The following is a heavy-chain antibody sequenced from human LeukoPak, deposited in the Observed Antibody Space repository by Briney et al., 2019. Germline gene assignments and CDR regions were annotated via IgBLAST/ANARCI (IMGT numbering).Heavy chain of an antibody. J-gene: IGHJ6*02. CDR3: ARQMTTVTSYYYYYGLDV. D-gene: IGHD4-17*01. Sequence: SETLSLTCTVSGGSISSYYWSWIRQPPGKGLEWIGYIYYSGSTNYNPSLKSRVTISVDTSKNPFSLKLSSVTAADTAVYYCARQMTTVTSYYYYYGLDVWGQGTTVTVSS. CDR2: IYYSGST. V-gene: IGHV4-59*08. CDR1: GGSISSYY.